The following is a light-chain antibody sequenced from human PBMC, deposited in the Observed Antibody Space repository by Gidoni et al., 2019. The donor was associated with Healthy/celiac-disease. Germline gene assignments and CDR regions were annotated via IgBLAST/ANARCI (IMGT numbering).Light chain of an antibody. Sequence: EIVMTQSPATLSVSPGERATLSGRASPSVSSNLAWYQQKPGQAPRLLIYGASTRATGIPARFSGSGSGTEFTLTISSLQSEDFALYYCQQYNNWPPRYTFGQGTKLEIK. CDR2: GAS. J-gene: IGKJ2*01. V-gene: IGKV3-15*01. CDR1: PSVSSN. CDR3: QQYNNWPPRYT.